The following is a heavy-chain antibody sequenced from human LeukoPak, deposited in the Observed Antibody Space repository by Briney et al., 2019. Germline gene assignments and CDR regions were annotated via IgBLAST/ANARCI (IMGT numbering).Heavy chain of an antibody. Sequence: GESLKISCKGSGYSFTSYWISWVRQMPGKGLEWMGRIDPRDSYTNYSPSFQGHVTISADKSISTAYLQWSSLKASDTAMYYCARRVNTMVRGVIFNWFDPWGQGTLVTVSS. CDR3: ARRVNTMVRGVIFNWFDP. D-gene: IGHD3-10*01. CDR2: IDPRDSYT. CDR1: GYSFTSYW. V-gene: IGHV5-10-1*01. J-gene: IGHJ5*02.